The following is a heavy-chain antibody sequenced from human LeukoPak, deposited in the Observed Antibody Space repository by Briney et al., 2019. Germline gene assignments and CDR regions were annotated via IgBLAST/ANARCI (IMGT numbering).Heavy chain of an antibody. CDR3: AKGRVVAGSKSLTYHWFDP. D-gene: IGHD6-19*01. J-gene: IGHJ5*02. CDR2: INPNSGGT. Sequence: GASVKVSCKASGYIFTGYYMHWVRQAPGQGLEWMGWINPNSGGTKYAQKFQGRVTMTRDTSITTAYMGLSRLRSDDTAVYYCAKGRVVAGSKSLTYHWFDPWGQGTLVTVSS. CDR1: GYIFTGYY. V-gene: IGHV1-2*02.